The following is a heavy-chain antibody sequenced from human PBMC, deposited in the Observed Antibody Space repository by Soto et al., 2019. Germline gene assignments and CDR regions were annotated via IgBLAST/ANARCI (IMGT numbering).Heavy chain of an antibody. CDR1: GFTFDDYA. CDR3: ARDGGASSSTIVEKHNYFDW. CDR2: ISWNSGSI. Sequence: PGGSLRLSCAASGFTFDDYAMHWVRQAPGKGLEWVSGISWNSGSIGYADSVKGRFTISRDNAKNSLYLQMNSLRAEDTAFYPCARDGGASSSTIVEKHNYFDWWGQGTLVTVSS. V-gene: IGHV3-9*01. J-gene: IGHJ4*02. D-gene: IGHD1-1*01.